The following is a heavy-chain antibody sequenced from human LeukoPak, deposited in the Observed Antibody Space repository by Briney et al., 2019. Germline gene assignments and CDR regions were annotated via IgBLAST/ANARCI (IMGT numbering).Heavy chain of an antibody. CDR1: GGSISSSGYY. CDR3: ARKQTGTMYDV. Sequence: SETLSLTCIVPGGSISSSGYYWAWIRQSPGKGLEWIGTFSSGGSAYYNPSLTSRVSISKDTSDNQFSLRLYSVTAADTAVYYCARKQTGTMYDVWGQGTQVTVSS. V-gene: IGHV4-39*07. J-gene: IGHJ4*02. CDR2: FSSGGSA. D-gene: IGHD1-7*01.